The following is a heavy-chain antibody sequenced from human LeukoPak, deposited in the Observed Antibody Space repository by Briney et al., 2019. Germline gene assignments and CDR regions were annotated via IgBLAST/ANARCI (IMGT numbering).Heavy chain of an antibody. CDR3: ARGAGYNYPYYFDY. CDR1: GFTFSAYH. V-gene: IGHV3-48*01. J-gene: IGHJ4*02. CDR2: ISTTGTTI. Sequence: GGSLRLSCAASGFTFSAYHINWVRQAPGKGLEWISYISTTGTTIHYADSVKGRFAISRDNSKNTLYLQMNSLRAEDTAVYYCARGAGYNYPYYFDYWGQGTLVTVSS. D-gene: IGHD5-24*01.